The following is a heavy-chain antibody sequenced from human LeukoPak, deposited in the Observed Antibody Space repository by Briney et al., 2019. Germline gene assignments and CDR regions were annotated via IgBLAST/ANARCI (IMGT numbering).Heavy chain of an antibody. J-gene: IGHJ4*02. CDR3: ARGSRGDYFDY. V-gene: IGHV1-3*01. CDR1: GYTFTSYA. Sequence: ASVKVSCKASGYTFTSYAMHWVRQAPGQRLEWMGWINAGNGNTKYSQKFQGRVTITRDTSASTAYMELSRLRSDDTAVYYCARGSRGDYFDYWGQGTLVTVSS. CDR2: INAGNGNT. D-gene: IGHD3-10*01.